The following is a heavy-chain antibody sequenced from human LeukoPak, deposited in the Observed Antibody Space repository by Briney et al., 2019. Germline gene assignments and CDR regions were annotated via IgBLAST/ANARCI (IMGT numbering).Heavy chain of an antibody. J-gene: IGHJ4*02. CDR3: ARHLLYYYDSSGPYFGFDY. CDR1: GGSFSGYY. CDR2: INHSGST. D-gene: IGHD3-22*01. V-gene: IGHV4-34*01. Sequence: SETLSLTCAVYGGSFSGYYWSWIRQPPGKGLEWIGEINHSGSTNYNPSLKSRVTISVDTSKNQFSLKLSSVTAADTAVYYCARHLLYYYDSSGPYFGFDYWGQGTLVTVSS.